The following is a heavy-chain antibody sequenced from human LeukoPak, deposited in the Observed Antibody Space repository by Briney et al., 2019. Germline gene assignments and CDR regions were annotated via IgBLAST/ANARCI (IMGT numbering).Heavy chain of an antibody. CDR1: GFTFRGSA. CDR2: IRSKANNYAT. V-gene: IGHV3-73*01. Sequence: GGSLRLSCAASGFTFRGSAIHWVRQPSGKGLEWVGRIRSKANNYATACAASVKGRFTISRDDSKNTAYLQMNSLKTEDTAVYYCTRRGRGFRELLIDWGQGTLVTVSS. D-gene: IGHD3-10*01. CDR3: TRRGRGFRELLID. J-gene: IGHJ4*02.